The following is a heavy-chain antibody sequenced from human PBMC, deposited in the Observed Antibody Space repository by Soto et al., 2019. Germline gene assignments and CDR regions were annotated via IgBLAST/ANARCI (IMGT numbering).Heavy chain of an antibody. J-gene: IGHJ4*02. D-gene: IGHD6-6*01. V-gene: IGHV3-23*01. CDR1: GFTFSSYA. Sequence: GGSLRLSCAASGFTFSSYAMSWVRQAPGKGLEWVSAISGSGGSTYYADSVKGRFTISRDNSKNTLYLQMNSLRAEDTAVYYCAKAFQSRSSSSIKYYFDYWGQGTLVTVSS. CDR2: ISGSGGST. CDR3: AKAFQSRSSSSIKYYFDY.